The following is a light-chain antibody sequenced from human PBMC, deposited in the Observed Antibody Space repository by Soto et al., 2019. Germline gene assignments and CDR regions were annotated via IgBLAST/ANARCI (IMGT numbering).Light chain of an antibody. Sequence: DIQMTQSPSTLSASVGDRVTITCRARQSISSWLAWYQQKPGKAPKLLIYTATSLESGVASSFLGSGYGTDFTLTISRLLPYDLAGYYCQQYNSNPIFTFGPGTKVAIK. CDR1: QSISSW. CDR3: QQYNSNPIFT. CDR2: TAT. J-gene: IGKJ3*01. V-gene: IGKV1-5*03.